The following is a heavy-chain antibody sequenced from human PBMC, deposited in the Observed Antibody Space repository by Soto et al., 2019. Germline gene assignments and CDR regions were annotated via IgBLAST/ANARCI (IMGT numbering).Heavy chain of an antibody. J-gene: IGHJ6*02. CDR3: AREDSSSSDDPYYYGMDV. Sequence: QVQLVESGGGVVQPGRSLRLSCAASGFTFSSYAMHWVRQAPGKGLEWVAVISYDGSNKYYADSVKGRFTISRDNSKNTLYLQMNSLRAEDTAVYYCAREDSSSSDDPYYYGMDVWGQGTTVTVSS. D-gene: IGHD6-6*01. CDR1: GFTFSSYA. CDR2: ISYDGSNK. V-gene: IGHV3-30-3*01.